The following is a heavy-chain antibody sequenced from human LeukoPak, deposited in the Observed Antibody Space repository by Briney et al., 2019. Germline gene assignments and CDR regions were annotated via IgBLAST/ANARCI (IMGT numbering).Heavy chain of an antibody. V-gene: IGHV4-39*01. CDR1: GGSISSSSYY. CDR3: ASRDFYYYGTGKDY. CDR2: IYYSGST. D-gene: IGHD3-10*01. Sequence: SETLSLTCTVSGGSISSSSYYWGWIRQPPGRGLEWIGSIYYSGSTYYNPSLKSRVTISVDTSKNQFSLKLSSVTAADTAVYYCASRDFYYYGTGKDYWGQGTLVTVSS. J-gene: IGHJ4*02.